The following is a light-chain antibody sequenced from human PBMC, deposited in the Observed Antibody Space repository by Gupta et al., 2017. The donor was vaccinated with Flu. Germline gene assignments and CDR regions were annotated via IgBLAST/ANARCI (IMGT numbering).Light chain of an antibody. CDR1: SSDVGGYNY. V-gene: IGLV2-14*01. CDR2: EVS. J-gene: IGLJ2*01. Sequence: QSALTQPASVSGSPGQSITISCTGTSSDVGGYNYVSWYQQHPGKAPKLMIYEVSNRPSGVSNRFSGSKSANTASLTISGLQAEDEADYYCSSYTSISTLGVVFGGGTKLTVL. CDR3: SSYTSISTLGVV.